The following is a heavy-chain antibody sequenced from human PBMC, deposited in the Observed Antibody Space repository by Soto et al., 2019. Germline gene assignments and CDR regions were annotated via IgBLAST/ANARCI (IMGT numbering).Heavy chain of an antibody. V-gene: IGHV6-1*01. D-gene: IGHD3-22*01. CDR3: ARDQHYYDSSGFFLVGFPFDS. Sequence: SQTLSLTCAISGDSVSSNSAAWNWIRQSPSRGLEWLGRTYFRSKWYNDYAVSVEGRISINPDTSKNQFSLQLKSVTPEDTAVYYCARDQHYYDSSGFFLVGFPFDSWGQGTLVTVSS. CDR2: TYFRSKWYN. J-gene: IGHJ4*02. CDR1: GDSVSSNSAA.